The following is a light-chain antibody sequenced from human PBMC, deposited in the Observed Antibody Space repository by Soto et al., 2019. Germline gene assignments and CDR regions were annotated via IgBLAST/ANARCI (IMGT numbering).Light chain of an antibody. CDR3: QQLDSSLWT. CDR2: GTS. V-gene: IGKV3-20*01. J-gene: IGKJ1*01. Sequence: EIVLTQSPGTLSLSPGERATLSCKASESIRSTSVAWYQQKPGQAPRLLISGTSTRASGIPDRFSGSGSGTDFTLTISGLEPEDFAVYYCQQLDSSLWTFGQGTEVEIK. CDR1: ESIRSTS.